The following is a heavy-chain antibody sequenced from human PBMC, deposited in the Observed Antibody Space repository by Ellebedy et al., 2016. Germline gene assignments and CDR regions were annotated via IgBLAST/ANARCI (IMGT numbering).Heavy chain of an antibody. CDR1: GGSFSGYY. D-gene: IGHD6-13*01. J-gene: IGHJ5*02. Sequence: SETLSLXCAVYGGSFSGYYWSWIRQPPGKGLEWIGEINHSGSTNYNPSLKSRVIISIDTSKSHISLKLSSVTAADTAIYFCAGIIDYSRQFDPWGQGTLVSVSS. CDR2: INHSGST. CDR3: AGIIDYSRQFDP. V-gene: IGHV4-34*01.